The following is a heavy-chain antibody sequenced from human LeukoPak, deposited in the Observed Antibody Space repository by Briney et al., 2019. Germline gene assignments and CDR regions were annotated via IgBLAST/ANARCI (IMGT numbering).Heavy chain of an antibody. D-gene: IGHD3-22*01. CDR1: GFTFSGHA. CDR2: ISGGGGSV. V-gene: IGHV3-23*01. CDR3: AKDISRINVIVVAPGRGIDY. Sequence: PGGSLRLSCAASGFTFSGHAMNWVRQAPGKGLEWVSGISGGGGSVCYADSVKGRFAISRDNSKSTLYLQMTSLRAEDTAVYYCAKDISRINVIVVAPGRGIDYWGQGTLVTVSS. J-gene: IGHJ4*02.